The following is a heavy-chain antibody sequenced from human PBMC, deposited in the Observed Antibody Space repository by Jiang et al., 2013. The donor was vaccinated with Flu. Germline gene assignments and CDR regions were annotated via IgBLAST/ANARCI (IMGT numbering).Heavy chain of an antibody. D-gene: IGHD2-21*01. CDR2: ISGSGSNT. CDR1: GFTFSTYA. J-gene: IGHJ4*02. CDR3: AKWLEGVMGDYFYY. Sequence: VQLLESGGGLVQPGGSLRLSCAASGFTFSTYAMSWVRQASGKGLEWVSAISGSGSNTYYAGSVKGRFTISRDNSKNTLYLQMNNLRVEETAVYYCAKWLEGVMGDYFYYWGQGTLVTVSS. V-gene: IGHV3-23*01.